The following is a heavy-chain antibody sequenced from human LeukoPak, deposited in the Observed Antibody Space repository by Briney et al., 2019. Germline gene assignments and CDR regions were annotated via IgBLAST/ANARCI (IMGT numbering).Heavy chain of an antibody. CDR3: AKQWLAKHYYFDY. CDR2: ISYSGSPI. Sequence: GGSLRLSCAASGFTFNDYCMSWIRLAPGKGLEWISYISYSGSPIDYADSVKGRLTISRDNSKNTLYLQMNSLRAEDTAVYYCAKQWLAKHYYFDYWGQGTLVTVSS. V-gene: IGHV3-11*01. J-gene: IGHJ4*02. D-gene: IGHD6-19*01. CDR1: GFTFNDYC.